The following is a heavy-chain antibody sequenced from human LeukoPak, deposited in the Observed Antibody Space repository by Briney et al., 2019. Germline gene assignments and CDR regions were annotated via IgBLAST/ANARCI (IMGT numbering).Heavy chain of an antibody. Sequence: ASVKVSCKASGYTFTSYGISWVRQAPGQGLEWMGWISAYNGNTNYARKLQGRVTMTTDTSTSTAYVELRSLRSDDTAVYYCARSLFIAVAGQGIYYYYGMDVWGQGTTVTVSS. CDR3: ARSLFIAVAGQGIYYYYGMDV. D-gene: IGHD6-19*01. J-gene: IGHJ6*02. V-gene: IGHV1-18*01. CDR2: ISAYNGNT. CDR1: GYTFTSYG.